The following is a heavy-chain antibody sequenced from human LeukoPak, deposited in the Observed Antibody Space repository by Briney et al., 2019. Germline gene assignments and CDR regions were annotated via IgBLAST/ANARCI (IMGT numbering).Heavy chain of an antibody. V-gene: IGHV4-34*01. CDR2: INHSGST. Sequence: KSSETLSLTCAVYGGSFSGYYWSWIRQPPEKGLEWIGEINHSGSTNYNPSLKSRVTISVDTSKNQFSLKLSSVTAADTAVYYCARGEGAVTDWGQGTMVTVSS. CDR3: ARGEGAVTD. CDR1: GGSFSGYY. D-gene: IGHD6-19*01. J-gene: IGHJ3*01.